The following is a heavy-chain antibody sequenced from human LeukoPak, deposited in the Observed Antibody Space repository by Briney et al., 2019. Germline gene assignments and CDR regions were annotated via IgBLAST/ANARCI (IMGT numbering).Heavy chain of an antibody. Sequence: PGGSLRLSCAASGFTFNGYWMNWVRQAPGKGLEWVANIKKDGSETKYVDSLRGRFTISRDNAKNSLYLQINGLTVEDTAVCYCSGGSGWLMDVWGKGTTVTVSS. J-gene: IGHJ6*03. CDR3: SGGSGWLMDV. V-gene: IGHV3-7*01. CDR1: GFTFNGYW. CDR2: IKKDGSET. D-gene: IGHD6-19*01.